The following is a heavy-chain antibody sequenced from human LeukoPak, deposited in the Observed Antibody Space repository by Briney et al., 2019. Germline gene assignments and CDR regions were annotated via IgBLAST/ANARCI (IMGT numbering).Heavy chain of an antibody. D-gene: IGHD4-17*01. J-gene: IGHJ6*02. CDR2: XGTAGDT. CDR1: GFTFSSYD. Sequence: GGSLRLSCAASGFTFSSYDMHWVRQATGKGLXXXXXXGTAGDTYYPGSVKGRFTISRENAKNSLYLQMNSLRAGDTAVYYCARGPSTVTGSIRQKEYGMDVWGQGTTVTVSS. CDR3: ARGPSTVTGSIRQKEYGMDV. V-gene: IGHV3-13*01.